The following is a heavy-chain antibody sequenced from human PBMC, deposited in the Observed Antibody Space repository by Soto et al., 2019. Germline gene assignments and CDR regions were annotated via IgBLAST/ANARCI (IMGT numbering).Heavy chain of an antibody. Sequence: SETLSLTCAVYGGSFNGYYWSWIRQPPGKGLEWIGEINHSGSTNYNPSLKSRVTISVDTSKNQFSLELSSVTAADTAVYYCARGQDWYHYFDYWGQGTLVTVSS. D-gene: IGHD3-9*01. CDR1: GGSFNGYY. V-gene: IGHV4-34*01. J-gene: IGHJ4*02. CDR3: ARGQDWYHYFDY. CDR2: INHSGST.